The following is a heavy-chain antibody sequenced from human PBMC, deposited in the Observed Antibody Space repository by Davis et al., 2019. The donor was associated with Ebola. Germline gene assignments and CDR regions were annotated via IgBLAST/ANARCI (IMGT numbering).Heavy chain of an antibody. CDR2: ISSSSSTI. V-gene: IGHV3-48*01. CDR3: AKAITMVRGVIADLGYYYYGMDV. CDR1: GFTFSSYS. Sequence: GGSLRLSCAASGFTFSSYSMNWVRQAPGKGLEWVSYISSSSSTIYYADSVKGRFTISRDNSKNTLYLQMNSLRAEDTAVYYCAKAITMVRGVIADLGYYYYGMDVWGQGTTVTVSS. J-gene: IGHJ6*02. D-gene: IGHD3-10*01.